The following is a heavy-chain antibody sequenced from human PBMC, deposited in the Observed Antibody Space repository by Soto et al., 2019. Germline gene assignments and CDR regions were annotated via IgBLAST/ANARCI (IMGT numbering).Heavy chain of an antibody. CDR3: AAGGGLPRYY. J-gene: IGHJ4*02. Sequence: SETLSLTCAVSGCSISSGGYSWSWIRQPPGKGLECIGYIYHSGSTYYNPSLKSRVTISVDRSKNQFSLKLSSVTAADTAVYYCAAGGGLPRYYWGQGTLVTVSS. V-gene: IGHV4-30-2*01. CDR2: IYHSGST. D-gene: IGHD5-12*01. CDR1: GCSISSGGYS.